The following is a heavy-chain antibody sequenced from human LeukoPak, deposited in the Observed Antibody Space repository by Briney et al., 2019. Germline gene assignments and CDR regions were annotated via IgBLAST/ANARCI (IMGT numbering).Heavy chain of an antibody. CDR2: ISAYNGNT. Sequence: ASVKVSCKASGYTFTSYGIRWVPQAPGQGLEWKGWISAYNGNTNYAQKLQGRVTMTTDTSTSTVYMELRSLRSEDTAVYYCAKARWTSTVTTYYLDYWGQGTLVTVSS. V-gene: IGHV1-18*01. D-gene: IGHD4-17*01. J-gene: IGHJ4*02. CDR1: GYTFTSYG. CDR3: AKARWTSTVTTYYLDY.